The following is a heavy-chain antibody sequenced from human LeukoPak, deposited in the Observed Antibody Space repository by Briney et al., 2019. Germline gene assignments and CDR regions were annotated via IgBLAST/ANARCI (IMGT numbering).Heavy chain of an antibody. J-gene: IGHJ4*02. CDR1: GGSFSVYY. CDR3: ASYYYDSSGYNPFDY. D-gene: IGHD3-22*01. V-gene: IGHV4-34*01. Sequence: SETLSLTCAVYGGSFSVYYWSWIRQPPGKGLEWIGEINHSGSTNYNPSLKSRVTISVDTSKNQFSLKLSSVTAADTAVYYCASYYYDSSGYNPFDYWGQGTLVTVSS. CDR2: INHSGST.